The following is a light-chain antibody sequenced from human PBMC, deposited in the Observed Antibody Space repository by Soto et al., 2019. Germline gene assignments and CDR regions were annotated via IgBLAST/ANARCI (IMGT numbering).Light chain of an antibody. Sequence: EVVLTQSPGTLSLSPGERATLSCRASQSVSRSYLAWYQQKPGQAPRLLIYGASSRAAGVPDRFSGSGSGTDFTLTIXRXXXXXXXVXSXQQYGSSPWTFGQGTKVEIK. V-gene: IGKV3-20*01. CDR1: QSVSRSY. CDR2: GAS. CDR3: QQYGSSPWT. J-gene: IGKJ1*01.